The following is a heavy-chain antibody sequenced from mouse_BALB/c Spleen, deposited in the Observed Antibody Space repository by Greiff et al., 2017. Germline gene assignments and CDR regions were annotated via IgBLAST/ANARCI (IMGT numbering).Heavy chain of an antibody. D-gene: IGHD4-1*01. CDR3: ARPPLNGTGFAY. V-gene: IGHV5-17*02. Sequence: DVKLVESGGGLVQPGGSRKLSCAASGFTFSSFGMHWVRQAPEKGLEWVAYISSGSSTIYYADTVKGRFTISRDNPKNTLYLQMNSLRSEDTAMYYCARPPLNGTGFAYWGQGTLVTVSA. CDR2: ISSGSSTI. CDR1: GFTFSSFG. J-gene: IGHJ3*01.